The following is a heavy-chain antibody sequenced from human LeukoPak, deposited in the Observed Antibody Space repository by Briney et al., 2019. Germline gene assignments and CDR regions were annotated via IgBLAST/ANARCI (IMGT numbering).Heavy chain of an antibody. CDR1: GGTFSSYA. Sequence: SVKVSCEASGGTFSSYAISWVLQAPVQGLEWMVRIIPIFGTANYAQKFQGRVTITTDESTSTAYMELSSLRSEDTAVYYCARNYYDSTFNGAFDIWGQGTMVTVSS. J-gene: IGHJ3*02. CDR3: ARNYYDSTFNGAFDI. D-gene: IGHD3-22*01. V-gene: IGHV1-69*05. CDR2: IIPIFGTA.